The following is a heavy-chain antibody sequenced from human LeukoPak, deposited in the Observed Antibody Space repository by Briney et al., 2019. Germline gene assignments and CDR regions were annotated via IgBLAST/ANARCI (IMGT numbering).Heavy chain of an antibody. Sequence: GSLRLSCAASGFTFNNYAMSWIRQPPGKGLEWIGEINHSGSTNYNPSLKSRVTISVDTSKNQFSLKLSSVTAADTAVYYCARGSEGANDYWGQGTLVTVSS. CDR3: ARGSEGANDY. CDR2: INHSGST. V-gene: IGHV4-34*01. J-gene: IGHJ4*02. CDR1: GFTFNNYA.